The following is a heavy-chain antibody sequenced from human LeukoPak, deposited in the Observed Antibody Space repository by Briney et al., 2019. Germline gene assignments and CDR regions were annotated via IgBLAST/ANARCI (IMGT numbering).Heavy chain of an antibody. CDR2: IYYSGST. D-gene: IGHD1/OR15-1a*01. J-gene: IGHJ6*02. CDR1: GGTISSGDYY. CDR3: ARDQTNNAYYYYYGMDV. Sequence: NPSETLSLTCAVSGGTISSGDYYWSWIRQPPGKGLEWIGYIYYSGSTYYNPSLKSRVTISVDTSKNQFSLKLSSVTAADTAVYYCARDQTNNAYYYYYGMDVWGQGTTVTVSS. V-gene: IGHV4-30-4*01.